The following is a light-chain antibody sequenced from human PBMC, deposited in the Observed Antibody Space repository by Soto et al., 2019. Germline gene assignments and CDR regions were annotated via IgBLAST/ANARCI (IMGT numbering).Light chain of an antibody. CDR3: QQYGSLSWT. CDR2: GAS. V-gene: IGKV3-20*01. Sequence: EIVLTQSPGTLSLSPWERATLSCRASQNVDSNYLAWYQQKPGQAPRIIIFGASGRATGIPDRFSGGGSGTDFTLTISRLEPEDFAAYYCQQYGSLSWTFGQGTKVDIK. J-gene: IGKJ1*01. CDR1: QNVDSNY.